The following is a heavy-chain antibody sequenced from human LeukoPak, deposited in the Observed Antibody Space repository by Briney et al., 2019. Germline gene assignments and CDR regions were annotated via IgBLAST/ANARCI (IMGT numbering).Heavy chain of an antibody. Sequence: PSETLSLTCTVSGGSISSSSYYWGWIRQPPGKGLEWIGSIYYSGSTNYNPSLKSRVTISVDTSKNQFSLKLSSVTAADTAVYYCARVAWWELLGPYDPFFDYWGQGTLVTVSS. V-gene: IGHV4-39*07. J-gene: IGHJ4*02. CDR1: GGSISSSSYY. CDR2: IYYSGST. D-gene: IGHD1-26*01. CDR3: ARVAWWELLGPYDPFFDY.